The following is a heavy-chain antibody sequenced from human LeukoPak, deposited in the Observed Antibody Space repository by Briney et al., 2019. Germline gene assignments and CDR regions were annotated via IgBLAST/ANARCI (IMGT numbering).Heavy chain of an antibody. Sequence: GGSLRLSCAASGFTFSSYAMSWVRQAPGKGLELVSAISGSGGTTYYADSVKGRFTISRDNSKNTLYLQMNSLRAEDTAVYYCTQQWLVLGAFDIWGQGTMVTVSS. CDR1: GFTFSSYA. CDR3: TQQWLVLGAFDI. CDR2: ISGSGGTT. V-gene: IGHV3-23*01. D-gene: IGHD6-19*01. J-gene: IGHJ3*02.